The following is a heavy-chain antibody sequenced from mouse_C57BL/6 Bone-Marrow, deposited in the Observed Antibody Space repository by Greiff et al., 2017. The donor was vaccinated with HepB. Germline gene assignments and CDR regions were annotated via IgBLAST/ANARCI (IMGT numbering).Heavy chain of an antibody. CDR3: ARSPHYYGSNY. Sequence: QVQLQQSGAELVKPGASVKLSCKASGYTFTSYWMHWVKQRPGQGLEWIGMIHPNSGSTNYNEKFKSKATLTVDKSSSTAYMQLSSLTSEDSAVYYCARSPHYYGSNYWGQGTTLTVSS. J-gene: IGHJ2*01. V-gene: IGHV1-64*01. CDR1: GYTFTSYW. D-gene: IGHD1-1*01. CDR2: IHPNSGST.